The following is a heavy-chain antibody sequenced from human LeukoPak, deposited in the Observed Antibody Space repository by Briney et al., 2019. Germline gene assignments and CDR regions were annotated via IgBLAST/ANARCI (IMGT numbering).Heavy chain of an antibody. CDR1: GYSISSGYY. Sequence: SETLSLTCAVSGYSISSGYYWGWIRQPPGKGLEWIGSICHSGSTYYNPSLKSRVTISVDTSKNQFSLKLSSVTAADTAVYYCARGILMAGKFDYWGQGTLVTVSS. J-gene: IGHJ4*02. CDR3: ARGILMAGKFDY. CDR2: ICHSGST. D-gene: IGHD6-19*01. V-gene: IGHV4-38-2*01.